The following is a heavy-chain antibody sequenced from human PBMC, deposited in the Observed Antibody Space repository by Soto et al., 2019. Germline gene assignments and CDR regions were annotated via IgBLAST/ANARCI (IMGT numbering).Heavy chain of an antibody. J-gene: IGHJ1*01. V-gene: IGHV1-69*01. CDR1: GGTFSSYA. Sequence: QVQLVQSGAEVKKPGSSVKVSCKASGGTFSSYAISWVRQAPGQGLEWMGGIIPIFGTANYAQKFQGRVEITADESTCTAYMELSSLRSEDTAVYYCARDRFGPKDARNSQHWGQGTLVTVSS. CDR2: IIPIFGTA. CDR3: ARDRFGPKDARNSQH. D-gene: IGHD3-3*01.